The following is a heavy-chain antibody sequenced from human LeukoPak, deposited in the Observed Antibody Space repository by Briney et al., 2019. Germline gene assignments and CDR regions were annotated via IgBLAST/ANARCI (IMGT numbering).Heavy chain of an antibody. CDR2: ISGSGGST. Sequence: LPGGSLRLSCGASGFTFSSYAMNWVRQAPGKGLEWVSVISGSGGSTYYADSVKGRFTISRDNSKNTLYLQMNSLRAEDTAVYYCARDGYCSGGSCYKGRFDYWGQGTLVTVSS. CDR3: ARDGYCSGGSCYKGRFDY. CDR1: GFTFSSYA. D-gene: IGHD2-15*01. V-gene: IGHV3-23*01. J-gene: IGHJ4*02.